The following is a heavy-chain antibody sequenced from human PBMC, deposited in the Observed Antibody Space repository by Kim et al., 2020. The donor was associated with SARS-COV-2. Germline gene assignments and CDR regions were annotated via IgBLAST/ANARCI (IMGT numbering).Heavy chain of an antibody. J-gene: IGHJ4*02. CDR3: ARACRGSGSRAVDY. Sequence: NPPLKSRVTISVDTSTNQFSLKLRSVTAADTAVYDCARACRGSGSRAVDYWGQGTLVTVSS. D-gene: IGHD3-10*01. V-gene: IGHV4-30-2*04.